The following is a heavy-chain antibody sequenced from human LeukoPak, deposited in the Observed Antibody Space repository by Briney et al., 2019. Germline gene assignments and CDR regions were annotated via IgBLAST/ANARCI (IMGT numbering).Heavy chain of an antibody. D-gene: IGHD1-1*01. J-gene: IGHJ4*02. V-gene: IGHV3-7*03. Sequence: GGSLRLSCAASGFTYSNFWMSWVRQAPGKGLEWVANIKQDGSEKNYVESVRGRFTISRDNARDSLYLQMNALRADDTAVYYCGRGGNWNDFWGQGTLLIVSS. CDR2: IKQDGSEK. CDR1: GFTYSNFW. CDR3: GRGGNWNDF.